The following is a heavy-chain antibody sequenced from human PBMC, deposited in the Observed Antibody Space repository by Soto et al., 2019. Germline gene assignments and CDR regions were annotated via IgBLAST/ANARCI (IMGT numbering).Heavy chain of an antibody. D-gene: IGHD2-15*01. CDR3: ARDGALGYCSGGSCYSDGMDV. CDR2: ISAYNGNT. V-gene: IGHV1-18*01. J-gene: IGHJ6*02. Sequence: QVQLVQSGAEVKKPGASVKVSCKASGYTFTSYGISWVRQAPGQGLEWMGWISAYNGNTNYAQKLQGRVTMNTDTSTSTAYMELRSLRSDDTAVYYCARDGALGYCSGGSCYSDGMDVWGQGTTVTVSS. CDR1: GYTFTSYG.